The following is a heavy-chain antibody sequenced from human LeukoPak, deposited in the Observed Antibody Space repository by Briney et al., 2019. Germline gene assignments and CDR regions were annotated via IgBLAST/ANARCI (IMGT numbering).Heavy chain of an antibody. CDR2: ISGTGGST. J-gene: IGHJ4*02. Sequence: GGSLRPSCATSGFSFRSYAVSWVRQAPGKGLEWVSYISGTGGSTYYADSVKSRFTISRDSPKSTVYLQMSSLRVEDTAVYFCAKDKDTPATAQPQRGYFESWGQGTLVTVSA. V-gene: IGHV3-23*01. CDR1: GFSFRSYA. CDR3: AKDKDTPATAQPQRGYFES. D-gene: IGHD2-21*02.